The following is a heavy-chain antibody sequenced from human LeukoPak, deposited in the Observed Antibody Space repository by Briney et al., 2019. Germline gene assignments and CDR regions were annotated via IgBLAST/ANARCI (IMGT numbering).Heavy chain of an antibody. V-gene: IGHV1-58*01. CDR1: GFTFTSSA. D-gene: IGHD3-16*01. CDR3: AAITPPGTERGDFQH. Sequence: SVKVSCKASGFTFTSSAVQWVRQARGQRLEWIGWIVVGSGNTNYAQKFQERVTITWDMSTSTAYMELSSLRSEDTAVYYCAAITPPGTERGDFQHWGQGTLVTVSS. J-gene: IGHJ1*01. CDR2: IVVGSGNT.